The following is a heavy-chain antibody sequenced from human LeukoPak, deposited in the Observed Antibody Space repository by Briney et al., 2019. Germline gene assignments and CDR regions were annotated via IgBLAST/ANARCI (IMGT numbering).Heavy chain of an antibody. J-gene: IGHJ4*02. Sequence: ASVKVSCKASGYTFTSYGISWVRQAPGQGLEWMGWISAYNGNTNYAQKLQGRVTMTTDTSTSTAYMELRSLRFDDTAVYYCARLERYFDWLLPAFDYWGQGTLVTVSS. CDR3: ARLERYFDWLLPAFDY. CDR1: GYTFTSYG. CDR2: ISAYNGNT. V-gene: IGHV1-18*04. D-gene: IGHD3-9*01.